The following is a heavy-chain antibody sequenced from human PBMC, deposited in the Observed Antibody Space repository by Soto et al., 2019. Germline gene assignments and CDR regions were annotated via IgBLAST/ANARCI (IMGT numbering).Heavy chain of an antibody. CDR2: INPNSGDT. D-gene: IGHD4-17*01. V-gene: IGHV1-2*02. Sequence: SVKVSFKASTKTFTGYYVHWVRQAPGQGLEWMGWINPNSGDTNSAQKFQGRVTMTRDTSISTAYMELSRLRSDDTAVYYCARARGYGDLDYWGQGTLVTVSS. CDR3: ARARGYGDLDY. J-gene: IGHJ4*02. CDR1: TKTFTGYY.